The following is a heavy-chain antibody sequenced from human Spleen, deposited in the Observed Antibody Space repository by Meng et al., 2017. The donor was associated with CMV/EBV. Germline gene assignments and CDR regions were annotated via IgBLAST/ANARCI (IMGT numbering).Heavy chain of an antibody. CDR3: ARSYFDSSGYYSTPFDY. J-gene: IGHJ4*02. V-gene: IGHV1-2*02. CDR2: INPNSGGT. D-gene: IGHD3-22*01. CDR1: YTFTGYY. Sequence: YTFTGYYIHWVRQSPGQGLEWMGWINPNSGGTNYAQKFQGRVTMTRDTSISTAYMELRRLTSDDTAVYYCARSYFDSSGYYSTPFDYWGQGTLVTVSS.